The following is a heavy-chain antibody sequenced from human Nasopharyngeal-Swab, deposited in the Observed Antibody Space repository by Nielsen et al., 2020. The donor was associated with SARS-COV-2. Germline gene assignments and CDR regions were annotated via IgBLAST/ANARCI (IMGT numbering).Heavy chain of an antibody. Sequence: WIRQPPGKGLEWIGSIYYSGSTYYNPSLKSRVTISVDTSKNQFSLKLSSVTAADTAVYYCARDRSSWYPYYFDYWGQGTLDTVSS. J-gene: IGHJ4*02. D-gene: IGHD6-13*01. CDR2: IYYSGST. V-gene: IGHV4-39*07. CDR3: ARDRSSWYPYYFDY.